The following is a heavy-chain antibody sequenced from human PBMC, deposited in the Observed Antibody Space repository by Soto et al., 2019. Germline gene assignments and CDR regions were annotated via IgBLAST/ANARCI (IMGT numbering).Heavy chain of an antibody. D-gene: IGHD6-13*01. CDR2: IIPIFGTA. CDR3: ARDTRPHTYSSSWYYFDY. V-gene: IGHV1-69*13. CDR1: GYTFTSYY. J-gene: IGHJ4*02. Sequence: SVKVSCKASGYTFTSYYMHWVRQAPGQGLEWMGGIIPIFGTANYAQKFQGRATITEDESTSTADRELSSLRSDDTAVYYCARDTRPHTYSSSWYYFDYWGQVTLVTVHS.